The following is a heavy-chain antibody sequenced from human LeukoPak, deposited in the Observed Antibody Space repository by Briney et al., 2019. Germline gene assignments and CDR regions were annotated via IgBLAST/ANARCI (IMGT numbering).Heavy chain of an antibody. J-gene: IGHJ4*02. V-gene: IGHV1-18*01. CDR2: ISTDNGNT. CDR3: ARGGHRGTHYSVDY. D-gene: IGHD1-26*01. Sequence: ASVKVSCKASGYTFTSYGISWVRQAPGQGLEWMGRISTDNGNTNYAQKLQGRVTMTTDTSTSTAYMELRSLRSDDTAVYYCARGGHRGTHYSVDYWGQGTLVTVSS. CDR1: GYTFTSYG.